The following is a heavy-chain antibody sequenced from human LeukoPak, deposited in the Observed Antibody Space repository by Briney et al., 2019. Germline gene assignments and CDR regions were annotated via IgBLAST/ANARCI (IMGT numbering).Heavy chain of an antibody. V-gene: IGHV4-4*07. D-gene: IGHD2-2*01. J-gene: IGHJ6*03. CDR1: GGSLSSYY. CDR3: ARVSSQLPLYYYYYYMDV. CDR2: IYTSGST. Sequence: PSEALPLTCTVSGGSLSSYYWSWIRQRAGEGLEWMGHIYTSGSTNYNPSLKSRVTISVDTSKNQSSLKLSSVTAADTAVYYCARVSSQLPLYYYYYYMDVWGKGTTVTVSS.